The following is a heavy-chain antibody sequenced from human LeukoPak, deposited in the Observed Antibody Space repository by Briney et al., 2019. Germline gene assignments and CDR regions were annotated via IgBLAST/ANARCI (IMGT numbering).Heavy chain of an antibody. Sequence: SVKVSCKASGGTFSSYAISWVRQAPGQGLEWMGGIIPIFGTANYAQKFQGRVTITRDTSASTAYMELSSLRSEDTAVYYCARALRSYGLFDYWGQGTLVTVSS. CDR1: GGTFSSYA. V-gene: IGHV1-69*05. CDR2: IIPIFGTA. CDR3: ARALRSYGLFDY. D-gene: IGHD3-16*02. J-gene: IGHJ4*02.